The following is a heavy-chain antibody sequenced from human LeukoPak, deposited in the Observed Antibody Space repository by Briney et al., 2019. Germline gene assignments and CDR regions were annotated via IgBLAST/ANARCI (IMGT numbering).Heavy chain of an antibody. CDR2: IIPIFGTA. CDR1: GGTFSSYA. J-gene: IGHJ4*02. Sequence: SVKVSCKGSGGTFSSYAISWVRQAPGQGLEWMGGIIPIFGTANYAQKFQGRVTITTDESTSTAYMELSSLRSEDTAVYYCASHHLVVGATAYFDYWGQGTLVTVSS. V-gene: IGHV1-69*05. CDR3: ASHHLVVGATAYFDY. D-gene: IGHD1-26*01.